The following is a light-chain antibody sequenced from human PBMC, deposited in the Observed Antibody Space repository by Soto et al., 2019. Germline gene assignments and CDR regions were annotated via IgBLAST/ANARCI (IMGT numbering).Light chain of an antibody. Sequence: QSVLTQPPSASGTPGQRVTISCSGSSSNIGSNTVNWSQQLPGTAPKLLIYNNNQRPSAVPDRFCGSKSGTSASLALSGLQSEDEADSYCSAWDYSMNSIVFGTGTKVTVL. J-gene: IGLJ1*01. V-gene: IGLV1-44*01. CDR2: NNN. CDR3: SAWDYSMNSIV. CDR1: SSNIGSNT.